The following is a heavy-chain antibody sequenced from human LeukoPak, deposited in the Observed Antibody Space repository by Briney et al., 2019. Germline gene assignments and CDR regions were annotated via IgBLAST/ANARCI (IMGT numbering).Heavy chain of an antibody. V-gene: IGHV4-34*01. CDR3: GRGFMVRLTLLNYYYYRDV. J-gene: IGHJ6*03. CDR2: INHSGST. D-gene: IGHD3-10*01. CDR1: GGSFSGYY. Sequence: PSETLSLTCAVYGGSFSGYYWSWIRQPPGKGLEWIGEINHSGSTNYNPSLKSRVTISVDTSKNQFSLKLSSVTAADTAVYYCGRGFMVRLTLLNYYYYRDVWGKGTTVTVSS.